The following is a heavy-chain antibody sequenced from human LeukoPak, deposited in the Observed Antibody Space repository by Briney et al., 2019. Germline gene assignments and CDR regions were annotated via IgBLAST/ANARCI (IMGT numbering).Heavy chain of an antibody. D-gene: IGHD1-26*01. CDR3: VRDRDSGTYYYYYGMDV. J-gene: IGHJ6*02. CDR2: VYNSGST. V-gene: IGHV4-59*01. CDR1: GGSISIYY. Sequence: SETLSLTCSVSGGSISIYYWSWIRQPPGKGLEWIGYVYNSGSTDYNPSLKSRVTISVDTSKNQFSLKVNSVTASDTAVYYCVRDRDSGTYYYYYGMDVWGQGTTVTVSS.